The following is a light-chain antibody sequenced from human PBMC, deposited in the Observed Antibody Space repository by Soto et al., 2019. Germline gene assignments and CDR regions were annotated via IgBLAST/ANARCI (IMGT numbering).Light chain of an antibody. CDR2: DAS. CDR1: QTVFSR. Sequence: EIVLTQSPATLSSSPGEMATLSCRASQTVFSRLAWYQHKPGQTPRLLIYDASNRATGIPARFSGSGSETDFTLTISSLEPEDFAVYYCQHRMNWPLTFGQGTRLEIK. CDR3: QHRMNWPLT. V-gene: IGKV3-11*01. J-gene: IGKJ5*01.